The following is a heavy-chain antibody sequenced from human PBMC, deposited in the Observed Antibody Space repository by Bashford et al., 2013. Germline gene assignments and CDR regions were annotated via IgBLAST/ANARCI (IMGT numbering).Heavy chain of an antibody. J-gene: IGHJ6*02. Sequence: VRQAPGKGLEWVANINQDGSEKYYVDSVKGRFTISRDNAKNSLYLQMNSLRAEDTAVYYCARDRDIVVVDYGMDSGGQGDPRSPVSS. CDR2: INQDGSEK. V-gene: IGHV3-7*01. CDR3: ARDRDIVVVDYGMDS. D-gene: IGHD2-2*01.